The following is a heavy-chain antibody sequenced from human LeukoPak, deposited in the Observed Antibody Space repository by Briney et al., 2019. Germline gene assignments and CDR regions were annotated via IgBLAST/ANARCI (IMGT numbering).Heavy chain of an antibody. V-gene: IGHV3-23*01. CDR2: IRSNGDTT. J-gene: IGHJ4*02. CDR3: AKGQELDDGVFDS. D-gene: IGHD1-1*01. Sequence: GGSLRLSCAASVFTFSSITMTWVRQAPGKGLEWVSTIRSNGDTTYNADSVKGRFTISRDNSKNTLYLQLNSLRVEDTAIYYCAKGQELDDGVFDSWGQGTLVTVSS. CDR1: VFTFSSIT.